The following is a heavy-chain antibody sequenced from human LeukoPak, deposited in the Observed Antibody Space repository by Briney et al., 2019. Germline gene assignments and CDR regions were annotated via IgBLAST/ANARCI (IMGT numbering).Heavy chain of an antibody. Sequence: GSLRLSCAASGFTFSSYGVHWVRQAPGKGLEWVSAISGSGGSTYYADSVKGRFTISRDNSKNTLYLQMNSLRAEDTAVYYCAKGVDVRDAFDIWGQGTMVTVSS. CDR1: GFTFSSYG. V-gene: IGHV3-23*01. CDR2: ISGSGGST. CDR3: AKGVDVRDAFDI. J-gene: IGHJ3*02.